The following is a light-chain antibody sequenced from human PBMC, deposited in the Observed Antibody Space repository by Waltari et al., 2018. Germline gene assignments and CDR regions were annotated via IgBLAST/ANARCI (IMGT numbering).Light chain of an antibody. CDR2: WAS. V-gene: IGKV4-1*01. Sequence: DIVMTQSPDSLAVSLGDRATINCKSSQSVLVGSNNRLYVACSQQKPGEPPKLLLTWASTRESGVPDRFSGTGSGTDFTLTISALQAEDVAVYYCHQFYSLPYTFGQGPSCKSN. CDR3: HQFYSLPYT. CDR1: QSVLVGSNNRLY. J-gene: IGKJ2*01.